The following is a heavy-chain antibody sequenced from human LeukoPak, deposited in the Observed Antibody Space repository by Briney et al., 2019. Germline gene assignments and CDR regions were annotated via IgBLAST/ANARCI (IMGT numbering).Heavy chain of an antibody. D-gene: IGHD2/OR15-2a*01. J-gene: IGHJ4*02. CDR2: ISYDGSNK. V-gene: IGHV3-30*03. CDR3: ALLQGKRTFDY. Sequence: GGSLRLSCAASGFTFSSYGMHWVRQAPGKGLEWVAVISYDGSNKYYADSVRGRFTISRDNSKNTLYLQMNSLRAEDTAVYYCALLQGKRTFDYWGQGTLVTVSS. CDR1: GFTFSSYG.